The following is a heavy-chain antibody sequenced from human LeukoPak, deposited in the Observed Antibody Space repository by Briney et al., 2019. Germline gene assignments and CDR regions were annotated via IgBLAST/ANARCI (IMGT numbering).Heavy chain of an antibody. CDR2: IVGSGANT. CDR3: ATGFLASCRVTRCYPFDH. V-gene: IGHV3-23*01. CDR1: GFTFSSYS. J-gene: IGHJ4*02. D-gene: IGHD2-15*01. Sequence: GGSLRLSCAASGFTFSSYSMNWVRQAPGKGLEWVSSIVGSGANTYHADSVKGRFTISRDNSENTVHIQMDSLRVEDTAVHYCATGFLASCRVTRCYPFDHWGQGTPVTVSS.